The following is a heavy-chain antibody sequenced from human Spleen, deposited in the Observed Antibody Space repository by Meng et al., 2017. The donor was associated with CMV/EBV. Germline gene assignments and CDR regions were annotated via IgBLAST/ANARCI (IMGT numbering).Heavy chain of an antibody. Sequence: FSNYWIAWVRQMPGKGLEWMGMIYPGDSDIRYSPSFQGQVTFSADKSISTAYLQWSSLKASDTAMYYCARLDYLDSSGYYSRYHWFDPWGQGALVTVSS. J-gene: IGHJ5*02. CDR2: IYPGDSDI. CDR1: FSNYW. D-gene: IGHD3-22*01. V-gene: IGHV5-51*01. CDR3: ARLDYLDSSGYYSRYHWFDP.